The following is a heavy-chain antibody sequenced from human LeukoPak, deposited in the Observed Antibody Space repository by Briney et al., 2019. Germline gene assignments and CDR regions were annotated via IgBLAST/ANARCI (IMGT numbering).Heavy chain of an antibody. D-gene: IGHD6-13*01. CDR2: INSDGSST. CDR1: VFTFSSYW. CDR3: ARGDRGIAAAGITI. Sequence: SGGSLRLSCAASVFTFSSYWMHWVRQAPGKGLVWVSRINSDGSSTSYADSVKGRFTISRDNAKNTLYLQMNSLRAEDTAVYYCARGDRGIAAAGITIWGQGTMVTVSS. V-gene: IGHV3-74*01. J-gene: IGHJ3*02.